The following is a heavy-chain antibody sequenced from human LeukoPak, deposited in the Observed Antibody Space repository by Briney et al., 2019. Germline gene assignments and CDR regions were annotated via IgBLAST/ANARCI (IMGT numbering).Heavy chain of an antibody. CDR2: INPNSGGT. CDR1: GYTFTGYY. CDR3: ARARENRQWLTT. J-gene: IGHJ4*02. Sequence: ATVKVSCKASGYTFTGYYMHWVRQAPGQGLEWMGWINPNSGGTNYAQKFQGRVTMTRDTSISTAYMELSRLRSDDTAVYYCARARENRQWLTTWGQGTLATVSS. V-gene: IGHV1-2*02. D-gene: IGHD6-19*01.